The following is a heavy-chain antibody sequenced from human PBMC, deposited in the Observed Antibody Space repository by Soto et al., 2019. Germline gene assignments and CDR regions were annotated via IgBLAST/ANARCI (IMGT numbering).Heavy chain of an antibody. CDR3: ARGLYSRTTAFDY. Sequence: GGALRLSCAASGFTVSSNYMSWVRQAPGKGLEWVSVIYSGGSTYYADSVKGRFTISRDNSKNTLYLQMNSLRAEDTAVYYCARGLYSRTTAFDYWGQGTLVTVSS. J-gene: IGHJ4*02. D-gene: IGHD6-13*01. CDR1: GFTVSSNY. V-gene: IGHV3-53*01. CDR2: IYSGGST.